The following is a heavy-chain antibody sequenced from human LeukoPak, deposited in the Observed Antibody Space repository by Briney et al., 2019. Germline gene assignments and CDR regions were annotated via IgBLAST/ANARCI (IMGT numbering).Heavy chain of an antibody. CDR1: GFTFDDYA. D-gene: IGHD5-18*01. V-gene: IGHV3-9*03. CDR3: AKGSTRHSYGRDVFDI. J-gene: IGHJ3*02. Sequence: GRSLRLSCAAAGFTFDDYAMNWVRQAPGKGLEWVSGISWNSGSIGYADSVKGRFTVSRDNAKNSLYLQMNSLRVEDMALYYCAKGSTRHSYGRDVFDIWGQGTMVTVSS. CDR2: ISWNSGSI.